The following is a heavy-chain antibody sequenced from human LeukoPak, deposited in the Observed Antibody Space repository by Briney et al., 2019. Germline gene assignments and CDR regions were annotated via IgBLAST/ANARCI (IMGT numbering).Heavy chain of an antibody. CDR3: ARLDSAVTGYY. CDR1: EFTFSDHY. J-gene: IGHJ4*02. CDR2: TRNKANSYTT. Sequence: GGSLRLSCAATEFTFSDHYMDWVRQAPGMGLEWIGRTRNKANSYTTEYAASVKGRFTISRDDSKNSLYLQMNSLKTEDTAVYYCARLDSAVTGYYWGQGTLVTVSS. V-gene: IGHV3-72*01. D-gene: IGHD3-9*01.